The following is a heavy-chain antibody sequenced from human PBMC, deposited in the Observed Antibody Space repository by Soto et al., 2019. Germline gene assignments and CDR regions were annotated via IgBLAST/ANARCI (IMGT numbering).Heavy chain of an antibody. CDR1: GGSISRGGYS. Sequence: QLQLQESGSGLVKPSQTLSLTCAVSGGSISRGGYSWGWIGQPPGKGLEWIGFIYHSGSTYYNPSLKSRVTISVDRSKNQFSLQLRSVTAADTAVYCCARVPDRWGQGTLVTVSS. J-gene: IGHJ5*02. D-gene: IGHD2-2*01. CDR2: IYHSGST. CDR3: ARVPDR. V-gene: IGHV4-30-2*01.